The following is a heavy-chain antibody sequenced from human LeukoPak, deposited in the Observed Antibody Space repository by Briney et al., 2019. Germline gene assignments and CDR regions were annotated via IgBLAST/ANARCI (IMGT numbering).Heavy chain of an antibody. CDR2: IIPIFGTA. J-gene: IGHJ5*02. Sequence: SVKVSCKASGGTFSSYAISWVRQAPGQGLEWMGGIIPIFGTANYAQKFQGRVTITADESTSTAYMELSSLRSADTAVYYCARVQGQDCSSTSCYRHKPFDPWGQGTLVTVSS. D-gene: IGHD2-2*02. CDR1: GGTFSSYA. V-gene: IGHV1-69*01. CDR3: ARVQGQDCSSTSCYRHKPFDP.